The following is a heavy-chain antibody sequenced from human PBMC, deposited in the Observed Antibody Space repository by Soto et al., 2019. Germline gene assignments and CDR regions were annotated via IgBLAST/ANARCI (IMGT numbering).Heavy chain of an antibody. CDR2: INAGNGNT. CDR3: ARDRYCTNGVCYSWGFYYYGMDV. V-gene: IGHV1-3*01. CDR1: GYTFTSYA. Sequence: ASVKVSCKASGYTFTSYAMHWVRQAPGRRLEWMGWINAGNGNTKYSQKFQGRVTITRDTSASTACMELSSLRSEDTAVYYCARDRYCTNGVCYSWGFYYYGMDVWGQGTTVTVSS. D-gene: IGHD2-8*01. J-gene: IGHJ6*02.